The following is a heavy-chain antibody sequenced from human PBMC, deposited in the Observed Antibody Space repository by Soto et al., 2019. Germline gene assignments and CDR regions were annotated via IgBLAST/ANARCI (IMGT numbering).Heavy chain of an antibody. CDR3: TREWHCTNGVCYPSFDY. D-gene: IGHD2-8*01. CDR1: GFTFGDYA. J-gene: IGHJ4*02. V-gene: IGHV3-49*03. CDR2: IRSKAYGGTT. Sequence: GGSLRLSCTASGFTFGDYAMSWFRQAPGKGLEWVGFIRSKAYGGTTEYAASVKGRFTISRDDSKSIAYLQMNSLKTEDTAVYYCTREWHCTNGVCYPSFDYWGQGTLVTVPQ.